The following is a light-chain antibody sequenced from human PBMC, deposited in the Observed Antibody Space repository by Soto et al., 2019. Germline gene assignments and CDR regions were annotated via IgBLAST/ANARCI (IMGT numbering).Light chain of an antibody. CDR3: QRSPSTPRT. V-gene: IGKV1-39*01. J-gene: IGKJ2*01. CDR2: AAS. CDR1: QSISSY. Sequence: DIQMTQAPSSLSASVGDRVTITCRARQSISSYLNWYQQKPVKAPKFLIYAASSLQSGDPTRFSGRGSETDFTLTINRLQPEDCATFLCQRSPSTPRTFGKGTKLQIK.